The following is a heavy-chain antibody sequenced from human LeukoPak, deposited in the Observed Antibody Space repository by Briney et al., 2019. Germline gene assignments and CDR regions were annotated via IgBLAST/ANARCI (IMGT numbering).Heavy chain of an antibody. D-gene: IGHD1-26*01. V-gene: IGHV3-20*04. CDR2: INWNGGST. CDR1: GFTFDDYG. CDR3: ARDRSYSGSDFDY. J-gene: IGHJ4*02. Sequence: GGSLRLSCAASGFTFDDYGMSWVRQAPGKGLEWVSGINWNGGSTGYADSVKGRFTISRDNAKNPLFLQMNSPRAEDTALYYCARDRSYSGSDFDYWGQGTLVTVSS.